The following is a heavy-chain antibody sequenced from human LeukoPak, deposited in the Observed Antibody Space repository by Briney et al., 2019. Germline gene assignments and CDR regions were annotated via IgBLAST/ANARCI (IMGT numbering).Heavy chain of an antibody. CDR2: INPNSGGT. CDR1: GYTFTGYY. D-gene: IGHD2-2*01. V-gene: IGHV1-2*02. J-gene: IGHJ4*02. Sequence: ASVKVSCKASGYTFTGYYMHWVRRAPGQGLAWMGWINPNSGGTNYAQKFQGRVTMTRDTSISTAYMELSRLRSDDTAVYYCARGEAPRYRSSTSCPGDYWGQGTLVTVSS. CDR3: ARGEAPRYRSSTSCPGDY.